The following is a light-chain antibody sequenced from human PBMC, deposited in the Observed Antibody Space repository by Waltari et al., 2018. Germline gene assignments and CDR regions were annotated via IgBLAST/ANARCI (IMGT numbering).Light chain of an antibody. V-gene: IGKV3-15*01. Sequence: EIVMTQSPATLSVSPGEIDTLSCRASQSVSSNLPWSQQKPGQAPRLLIYGASTRATGVPARFSGSGSGTDFTLTISGLQSEDYAVYFCHQHNSWPPLSFGGGTKVEIK. J-gene: IGKJ4*01. CDR1: QSVSSN. CDR3: HQHNSWPPLS. CDR2: GAS.